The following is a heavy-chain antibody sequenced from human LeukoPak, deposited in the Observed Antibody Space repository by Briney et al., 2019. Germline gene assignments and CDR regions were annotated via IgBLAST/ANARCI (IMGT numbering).Heavy chain of an antibody. D-gene: IGHD2-2*01. V-gene: IGHV1-58*02. Sequence: SVKVSCKASGFTFPNSAMQWVRQARGQRLEWIGWIVLGAGNTVYSHKFHDRVTITRDVSTNTAYMELDSLRAEDTAVYYCAKGCTSCPFDYWGQGTLVTVSS. J-gene: IGHJ4*02. CDR1: GFTFPNSA. CDR2: IVLGAGNT. CDR3: AKGCTSCPFDY.